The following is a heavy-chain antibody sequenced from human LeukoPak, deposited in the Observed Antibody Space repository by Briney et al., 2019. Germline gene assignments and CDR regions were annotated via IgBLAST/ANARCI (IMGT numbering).Heavy chain of an antibody. CDR2: ISGSGDNT. CDR3: AKWKYSNSGIDDY. Sequence: PGGSLRLSCAASGFTFRSYAMNWVRQAPGKGLDWVSTISGSGDNTYYADSVKGRFTISRDNSKNMLYLQMNSLRAEDTAVYYCAKWKYSNSGIDDYWGQGTLVTVSS. CDR1: GFTFRSYA. V-gene: IGHV3-23*01. D-gene: IGHD6-6*01. J-gene: IGHJ4*02.